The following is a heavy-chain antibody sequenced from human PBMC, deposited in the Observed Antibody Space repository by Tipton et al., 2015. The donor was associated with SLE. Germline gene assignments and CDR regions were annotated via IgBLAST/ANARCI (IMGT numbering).Heavy chain of an antibody. D-gene: IGHD3-3*01. Sequence: QLVQSGAEVKKPGESLKIACKGSGYNFANFWIAWVRQMPGKGLEWMGIIYPGDSDTRYSPSFQGQVTISADKSISTAYLQWSSLKASDPAMYFCARSFGAVPYYFDSWGQGTLVTVSS. J-gene: IGHJ4*02. CDR3: ARSFGAVPYYFDS. CDR2: IYPGDSDT. CDR1: GYNFANFW. V-gene: IGHV5-51*03.